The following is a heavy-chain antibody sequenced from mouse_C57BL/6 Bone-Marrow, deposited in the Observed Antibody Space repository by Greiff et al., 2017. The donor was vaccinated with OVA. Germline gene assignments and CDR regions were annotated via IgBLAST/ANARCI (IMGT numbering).Heavy chain of an antibody. D-gene: IGHD3-3*01. V-gene: IGHV5-4*01. CDR1: GFTFSSYA. CDR3: ARDGNGGTYYFDY. J-gene: IGHJ2*01. Sequence: EVHLVESGGGLVKPGGSLKLSCAASGFTFSSYAMSWVRQTPEKRLEWVATISDGGSYTYYPDNVKGRFTISRDNAKNNLYLQMSHLKSEDTAMYYCARDGNGGTYYFDYWGQGTTLTVSS. CDR2: ISDGGSYT.